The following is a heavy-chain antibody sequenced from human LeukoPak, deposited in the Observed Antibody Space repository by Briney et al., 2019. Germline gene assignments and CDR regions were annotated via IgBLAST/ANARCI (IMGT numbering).Heavy chain of an antibody. D-gene: IGHD3-22*01. CDR1: GYTFTGYY. V-gene: IGHV1-2*06. CDR2: INPNSGGT. Sequence: ASVKVSCKASGYTFTGYYMHWVRQAPGQGLEWMGRINPNSGGTNYAQKFQGRVTMTRDTSISTAYMELSRLRSDDTAVYYCARVSEYYDSSGYYYEFDYWGQGTLVTVSS. CDR3: ARVSEYYDSSGYYYEFDY. J-gene: IGHJ4*02.